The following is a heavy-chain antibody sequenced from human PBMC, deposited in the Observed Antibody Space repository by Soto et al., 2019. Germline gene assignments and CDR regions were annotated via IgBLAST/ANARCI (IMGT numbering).Heavy chain of an antibody. CDR3: ARGLFHLGMDV. Sequence: GASVKVSCKASGYTFARLDINWVRQATGQGLEWMGWMNPKSGNAGYAQKFQGRVTMTRDTSISTAYMDLSSLRSEDTAVSYCARGLFHLGMDVWGQGTTVTVSS. CDR2: MNPKSGNA. J-gene: IGHJ6*02. CDR1: GYTFARLD. V-gene: IGHV1-8*01.